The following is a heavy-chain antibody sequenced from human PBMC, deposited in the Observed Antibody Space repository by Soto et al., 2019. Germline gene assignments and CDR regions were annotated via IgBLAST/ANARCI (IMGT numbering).Heavy chain of an antibody. CDR2: INPSGGST. D-gene: IGHD2-2*01. CDR3: ARVEVALLPPSYGMDV. V-gene: IGHV1-46*01. J-gene: IGHJ6*02. CDR1: GYTFTSYY. Sequence: ASVKVSCKASGYTFTSYYMHWVRQAPGQGLEWMGIINPSGGSTSYAQKFQGRVTMTRDTSTSTVYMELSSLRSEDTAVYYRARVEVALLPPSYGMDVWGQGTTVTVSS.